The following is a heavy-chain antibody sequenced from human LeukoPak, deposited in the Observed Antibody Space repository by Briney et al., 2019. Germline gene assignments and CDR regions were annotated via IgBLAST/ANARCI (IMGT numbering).Heavy chain of an antibody. J-gene: IGHJ4*02. Sequence: SETLSLTCTVSGGSISSYYWSWIRQPPGKGLEWIGYIYYSGSTNYNPSLKSRVTISVDTSKNQFSLKLSSVTAADTAVYYCARGGLELTPHYFDYWGQGTLVTVSS. D-gene: IGHD1-7*01. CDR3: ARGGLELTPHYFDY. V-gene: IGHV4-59*12. CDR1: GGSISSYY. CDR2: IYYSGST.